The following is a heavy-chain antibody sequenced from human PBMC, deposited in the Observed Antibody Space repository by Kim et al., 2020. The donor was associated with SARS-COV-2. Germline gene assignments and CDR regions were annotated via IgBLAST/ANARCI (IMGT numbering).Heavy chain of an antibody. CDR2: DGGTT. CDR3: TTCPSGWT. D-gene: IGHD6-19*01. V-gene: IGHV3-15*01. Sequence: DGGTTDYAGPVTGRFTTARDDSKNALYLQMNNLKTEDTAVYYCTTCPSGWTWGQGALVTVSS. J-gene: IGHJ1*01.